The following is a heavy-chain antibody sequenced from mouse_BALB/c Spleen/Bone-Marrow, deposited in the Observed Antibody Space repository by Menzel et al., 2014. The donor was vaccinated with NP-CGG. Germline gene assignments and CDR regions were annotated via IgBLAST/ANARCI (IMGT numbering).Heavy chain of an antibody. CDR3: ARERYDYDWKDY. D-gene: IGHD2-4*01. V-gene: IGHV1S81*02. Sequence: VQLQQSGAELVKPGASVKLSCKASGYTFTSYWMHWVKQRPGQGLEWIGEINPSNGRTNYNEKFKSKATLTVDKSSSTAYMQLSSLTSEDSAVYYCARERYDYDWKDYWGQGTTLTGAS. J-gene: IGHJ2*01. CDR2: INPSNGRT. CDR1: GYTFTSYW.